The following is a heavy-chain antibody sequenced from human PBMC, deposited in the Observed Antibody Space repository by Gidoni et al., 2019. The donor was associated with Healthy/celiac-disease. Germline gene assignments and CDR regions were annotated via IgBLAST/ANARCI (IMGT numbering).Heavy chain of an antibody. V-gene: IGHV4-59*01. CDR2: IYYSGST. Sequence: QVQLQESGPGLVKPSETLSLTCTVSGGPISSYYWSWIRQPPGKGLEWIGYIYYSGSTNYNPSLKSRVTISVDTSKNQFSLKLSSVTAADTAVYYCAREHDIAAAGTYMDVWGKGTTVTVSS. D-gene: IGHD6-13*01. CDR3: AREHDIAAAGTYMDV. J-gene: IGHJ6*03. CDR1: GGPISSYY.